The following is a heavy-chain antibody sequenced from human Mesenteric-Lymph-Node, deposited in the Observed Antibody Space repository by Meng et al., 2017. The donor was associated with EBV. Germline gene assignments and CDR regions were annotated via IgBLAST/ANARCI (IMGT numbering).Heavy chain of an antibody. CDR1: GGSISSGGYY. V-gene: IGHV4-30-4*01. CDR2: MYSSGST. CDR3: ARGAYEGSGSKFAD. J-gene: IGHJ4*02. D-gene: IGHD3-10*01. Sequence: QGQLKGSGPGLVKPSQTLSLTCAVSGGSISSGGYYWTWIRQPPGKGLEWIGYMYSSGSTYYNPSLESRFAMSLDTYKNQFSLRLTSVTAADTALYYCARGAYEGSGSKFADWGQGTLVTVSS.